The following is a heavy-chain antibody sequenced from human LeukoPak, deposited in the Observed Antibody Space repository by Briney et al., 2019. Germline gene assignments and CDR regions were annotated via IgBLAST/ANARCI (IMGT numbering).Heavy chain of an antibody. CDR3: AREPIVGATPAFDI. D-gene: IGHD1-26*01. CDR2: IYYSGST. Sequence: SETLSLTCTVSGGSISSYYWSWIRQPPGKGLEWIGYIYYSGSTNYNPSLKSRVTISVDTSKNQFSLKLSSVTAADTAVYYCAREPIVGATPAFDIWGQGTMVTVSS. J-gene: IGHJ3*02. CDR1: GGSISSYY. V-gene: IGHV4-59*01.